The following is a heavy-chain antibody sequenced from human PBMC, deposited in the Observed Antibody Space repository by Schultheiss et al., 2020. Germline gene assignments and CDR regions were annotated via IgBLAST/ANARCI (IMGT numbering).Heavy chain of an antibody. V-gene: IGHV4-34*01. D-gene: IGHD4-17*01. CDR3: ARQDYGVFDY. CDR1: GGSFSGYY. CDR2: INHSGST. J-gene: IGHJ4*02. Sequence: SQTLSLTCAVYGGSFSGYYWSWIRQPPGKGLEWIGEINHSGSTNYNPSLKSRVTISVDRSKNQFSLKLSSVTAADTAVYYCARQDYGVFDYWGQGTLVTVSS.